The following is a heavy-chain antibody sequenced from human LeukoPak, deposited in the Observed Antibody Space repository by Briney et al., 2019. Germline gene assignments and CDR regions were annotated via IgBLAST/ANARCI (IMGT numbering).Heavy chain of an antibody. J-gene: IGHJ6*03. V-gene: IGHV3-74*01. CDR2: INSDGSST. D-gene: IGHD3/OR15-3a*01. Sequence: GGSLRLACAASGFTFSSYWMHWVRQAPGKGLVWVSRINSDGSSTSYADSVKGRFTISRDNAKNTLYLQMNSLRAEDTAVYYCARGTERSYYYYYYMDVWGKGTTVTVSS. CDR1: GFTFSSYW. CDR3: ARGTERSYYYYYYMDV.